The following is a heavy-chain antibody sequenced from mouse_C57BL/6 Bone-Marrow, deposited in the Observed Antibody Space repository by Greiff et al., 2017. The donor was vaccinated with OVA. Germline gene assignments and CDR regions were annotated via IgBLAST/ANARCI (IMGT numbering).Heavy chain of an antibody. CDR2: ISSGGSYT. CDR3: ARHNYYGSSLYYFDY. Sequence: EVKLMESGGDLVKPGGSLKLSCAASGFTFSSYGMSWVRQTPDKRLEWVATISSGGSYTYYPDSVKGRFTISRDNAKNTLYLQMSSLKSEDTAMYYCARHNYYGSSLYYFDYWGQGTTLTVAS. J-gene: IGHJ2*01. V-gene: IGHV5-6*01. CDR1: GFTFSSYG. D-gene: IGHD1-1*01.